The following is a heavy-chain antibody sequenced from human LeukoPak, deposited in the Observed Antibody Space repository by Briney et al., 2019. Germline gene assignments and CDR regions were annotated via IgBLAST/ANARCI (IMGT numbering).Heavy chain of an antibody. Sequence: SVKVSCKAPGFTFTSSAMQWVRQARGQRLEWIGWIVVGSGNTNYAQKFQERVTITRDMSTSTAYMELSSLRSEDTAVYYCAVSGIAAAGKGEVGFDYWGQGTLVTVSS. V-gene: IGHV1-58*02. CDR1: GFTFTSSA. CDR3: AVSGIAAAGKGEVGFDY. J-gene: IGHJ4*02. CDR2: IVVGSGNT. D-gene: IGHD6-13*01.